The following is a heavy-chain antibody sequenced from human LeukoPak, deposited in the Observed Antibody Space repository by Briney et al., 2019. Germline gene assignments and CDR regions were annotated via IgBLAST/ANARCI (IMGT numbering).Heavy chain of an antibody. Sequence: PGGSLRLSCAASGFTFSNYAMSWVRQAPGKGLEWVSAISGSSGSTYYADALKGRFTISRDNSKNTLYLQMNSLRAEDTALYYCAAGEPYGYWGQGTLVTVSS. CDR2: ISGSSGST. D-gene: IGHD1-14*01. CDR3: AAGEPYGY. J-gene: IGHJ4*02. V-gene: IGHV3-23*01. CDR1: GFTFSNYA.